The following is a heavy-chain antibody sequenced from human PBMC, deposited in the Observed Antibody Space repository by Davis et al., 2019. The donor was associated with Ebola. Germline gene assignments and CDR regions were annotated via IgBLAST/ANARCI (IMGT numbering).Heavy chain of an antibody. Sequence: SVKVSCKASGGTFSSYAISWVRQAPGQGLEWMGGIIPIFGTANYAQKFQGRVTITADKSTSTAYMELSSLRSEDTAVYYCARAGLLWFREFTNTSNYYYYYGMDVWGQGTTVTVSS. CDR2: IIPIFGTA. V-gene: IGHV1-69*06. J-gene: IGHJ6*02. CDR3: ARAGLLWFREFTNTSNYYYYYGMDV. D-gene: IGHD3-10*01. CDR1: GGTFSSYA.